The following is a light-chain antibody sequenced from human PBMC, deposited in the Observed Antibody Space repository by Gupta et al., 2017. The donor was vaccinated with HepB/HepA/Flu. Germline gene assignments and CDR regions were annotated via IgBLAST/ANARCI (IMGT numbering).Light chain of an antibody. J-gene: IGKJ4*01. CDR3: QQRSIWPRTT. CDR1: QSVSSY. CDR2: DVS. Sequence: EIVLTQSTATLSLSPGERASLSCRASQSVSSYLAWYQQKPGQAPRLLIYDVSNRATGIPARFSGSGSGTDFTLTISSLEPEDFAVYYCQQRSIWPRTTFGGGTKVEIK. V-gene: IGKV3-11*01.